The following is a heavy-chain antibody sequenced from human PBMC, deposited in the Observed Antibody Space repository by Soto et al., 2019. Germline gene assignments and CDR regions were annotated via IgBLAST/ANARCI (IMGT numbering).Heavy chain of an antibody. CDR1: GYTLTSHD. Sequence: QVQLVQSGTEVKKPGASVKVSCKASGYTLTSHDSSWVRQAPGQGLEWMGWISGYDGHTNYAQKFQARVILATDTSTGTTYMELMSLTSDDTAVYFCARVVSGYFDDWGQGTLVTVSS. CDR2: ISGYDGHT. CDR3: ARVVSGYFDD. V-gene: IGHV1-18*04. J-gene: IGHJ4*02.